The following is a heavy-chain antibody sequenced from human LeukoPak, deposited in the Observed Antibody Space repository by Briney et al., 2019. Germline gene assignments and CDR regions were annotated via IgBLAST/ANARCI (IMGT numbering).Heavy chain of an antibody. J-gene: IGHJ4*02. D-gene: IGHD1-26*01. Sequence: GGSLRLSCAASGFTFSSYSMNWVRQAPGKGLEWVSYISSSSSTIYYADSVKGRFTISRDNAKNSLYLQMNSLRDEDTAVYYCARARGLYSGSYLDYWGQGTLVTVSS. CDR3: ARARGLYSGSYLDY. CDR2: ISSSSSTI. CDR1: GFTFSSYS. V-gene: IGHV3-48*02.